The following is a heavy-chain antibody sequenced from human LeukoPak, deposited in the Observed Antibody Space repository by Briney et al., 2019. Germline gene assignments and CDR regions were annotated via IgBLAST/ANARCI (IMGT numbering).Heavy chain of an antibody. CDR2: INHSGST. J-gene: IGHJ5*02. Sequence: SETLSLTCTVSGGSISSGGYYWSWIRQPPGKGLEWIGEINHSGSTNYNPSLKSRVTISVDTSKNQFSLKLSSVTAADTAVYCCARGPSDYGDYSGWFDPWGQGTLVTVSS. CDR3: ARGPSDYGDYSGWFDP. V-gene: IGHV4-39*07. CDR1: GGSISSGGYY. D-gene: IGHD4-17*01.